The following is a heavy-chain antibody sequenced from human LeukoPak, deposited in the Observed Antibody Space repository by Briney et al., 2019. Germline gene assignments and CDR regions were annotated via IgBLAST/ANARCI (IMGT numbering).Heavy chain of an antibody. CDR3: AKDLATVVTWGGAFDI. CDR1: GLTFSGYG. Sequence: GGSLRLSCAASGLTFSGYGMHWVRQAPGKGLEWVAVISYDGSNKYYADSVKGRFTISRDNSKNTLYLQMNSLRAEDTAVYYCAKDLATVVTWGGAFDIWGQGTMVTVSS. V-gene: IGHV3-30*18. D-gene: IGHD4-23*01. CDR2: ISYDGSNK. J-gene: IGHJ3*02.